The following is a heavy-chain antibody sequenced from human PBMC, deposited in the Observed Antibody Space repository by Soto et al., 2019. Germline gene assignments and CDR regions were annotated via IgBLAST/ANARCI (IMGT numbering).Heavy chain of an antibody. Sequence: LRLSCAVSGFPFSSYVMTWVRQAPGKGLEWVSVISGGGGSTNYAESVKGRFTISRDNSENTLYLQMNSLRAEDTAVYYRAKAVTLVRGINPYSYGLDVWGQGTTVTVSS. V-gene: IGHV3-23*01. CDR3: AKAVTLVRGINPYSYGLDV. CDR2: ISGGGGST. D-gene: IGHD3-10*01. J-gene: IGHJ6*02. CDR1: GFPFSSYV.